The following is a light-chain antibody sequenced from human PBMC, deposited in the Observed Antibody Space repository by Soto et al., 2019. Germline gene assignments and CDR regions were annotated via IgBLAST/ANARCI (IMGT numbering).Light chain of an antibody. CDR1: SSDVGFYNY. Sequence: QSALTQPASVSGSPGQSITISCTGTSSDVGFYNYDSWYQQHPGKAPKLMIYEVSNRPSGVSNRFSGSKSGNTASLTISGLQAEDEADYYCSSYRTSSPLYVFGTGTKLTVL. CDR2: EVS. J-gene: IGLJ1*01. CDR3: SSYRTSSPLYV. V-gene: IGLV2-14*01.